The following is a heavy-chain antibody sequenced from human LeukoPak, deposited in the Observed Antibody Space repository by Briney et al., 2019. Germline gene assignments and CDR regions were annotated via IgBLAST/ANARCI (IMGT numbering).Heavy chain of an antibody. Sequence: ASVKVSCQASGYTFTSYAMNWVRQAPGQGLEWMGWINTNTGNPTYAQGFTGRFVFSLDTSVSTAYLQISSLKAEDTAVYYCARGGYSSSWHKGDYWGQGTLVTVSS. CDR1: GYTFTSYA. V-gene: IGHV7-4-1*02. J-gene: IGHJ4*02. D-gene: IGHD6-13*01. CDR3: ARGGYSSSWHKGDY. CDR2: INTNTGNP.